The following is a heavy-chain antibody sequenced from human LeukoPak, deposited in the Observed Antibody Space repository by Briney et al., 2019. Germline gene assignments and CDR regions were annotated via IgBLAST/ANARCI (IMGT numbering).Heavy chain of an antibody. D-gene: IGHD3-10*01. J-gene: IGHJ4*02. CDR2: IYYSGST. CDR1: GGSISSNAYY. Sequence: SETLSLTCTVSGGSISSNAYYWSWIRQPPGKGLEWIGYIYYSGSTYYNPSLKSRLTISADTSKNQFSLKLRSVTAADTAVYYCARETHDPTMVRGVVDYWGRGTLVTVSS. V-gene: IGHV4-30-4*01. CDR3: ARETHDPTMVRGVVDY.